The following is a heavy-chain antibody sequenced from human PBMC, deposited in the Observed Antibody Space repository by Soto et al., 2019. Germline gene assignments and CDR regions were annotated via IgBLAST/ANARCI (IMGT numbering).Heavy chain of an antibody. CDR3: ARDYYDSSGYHIPPAAFDI. V-gene: IGHV1-18*01. D-gene: IGHD3-22*01. CDR2: ISAYNGNT. J-gene: IGHJ3*02. CDR1: GYTFTRSG. Sequence: GASVKVSCKASGYTFTRSGISWVRQAPGQGLEWMGWISAYNGNTNYELKLQGRVTMTTDTSTSTAYMELRSLRSDDTAVYYCARDYYDSSGYHIPPAAFDIWGQGTMVTVSS.